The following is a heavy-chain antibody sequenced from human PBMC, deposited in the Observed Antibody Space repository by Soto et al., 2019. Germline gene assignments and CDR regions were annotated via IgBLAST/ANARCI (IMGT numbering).Heavy chain of an antibody. CDR1: GGTFSSYA. CDR2: IIPIFATA. J-gene: IGHJ6*02. V-gene: IGHV1-69*12. CDR3: ARSITGTVSYYYGMDV. Sequence: QVQRVQSGAEVKKPGSSVKVSCKASGGTFSSYAISWVRQAPGQGLEWMGGIIPIFATADYAQKFQGRATITADESTSTAYMELSSLRSEDTAVYYCARSITGTVSYYYGMDVWGQGTTVTVSS. D-gene: IGHD1-20*01.